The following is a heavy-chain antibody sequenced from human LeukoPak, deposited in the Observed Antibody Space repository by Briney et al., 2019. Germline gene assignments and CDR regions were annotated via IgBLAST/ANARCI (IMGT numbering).Heavy chain of an antibody. D-gene: IGHD3-10*01. V-gene: IGHV4-59*08. CDR1: GGSISSYY. CDR2: IYYSGST. Sequence: SETLSLTCTVSGGSISSYYWSWIRQPPGKGLEWIGCIYYSGSTNYNPSLKSRVTISVDTSKNQFSLKLSSVTAADTAVYYCARARDYYGSGSYFLPYFDLWGRGTLVTVSS. CDR3: ARARDYYGSGSYFLPYFDL. J-gene: IGHJ2*01.